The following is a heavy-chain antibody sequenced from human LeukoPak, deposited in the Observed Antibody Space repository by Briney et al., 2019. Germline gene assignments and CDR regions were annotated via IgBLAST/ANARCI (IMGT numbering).Heavy chain of an antibody. CDR3: ARGPGYSYGRYYYYYYGMDV. Sequence: ASVKVSCKASGYTFTGYYMHWVRQAPGQGLEWMGWMNPNSGNTGYAQKFQGRVTMTRNTSISTAYMELSSLRSEDTAVYYCARGPGYSYGRYYYYYYGMDVWGQGTTVTVSS. V-gene: IGHV1-8*02. J-gene: IGHJ6*02. CDR2: MNPNSGNT. CDR1: GYTFTGYY. D-gene: IGHD5-18*01.